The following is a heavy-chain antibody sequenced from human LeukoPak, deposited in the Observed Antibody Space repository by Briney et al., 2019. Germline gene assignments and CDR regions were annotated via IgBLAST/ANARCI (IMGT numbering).Heavy chain of an antibody. V-gene: IGHV3-66*02. CDR1: GFSVSSNY. CDR3: ARATFWSGYQRDSWYMDV. CDR2: IYSGGST. D-gene: IGHD3-3*01. J-gene: IGHJ6*03. Sequence: GGSLRLSCAASGFSVSSNYMSWVRQAPGKGLEWVSVIYSGGSTYYADSVKGRFTTSRDNSKNTLYLQMNSLRAEDTAVYYRARATFWSGYQRDSWYMDVWGKGTTVTVSS.